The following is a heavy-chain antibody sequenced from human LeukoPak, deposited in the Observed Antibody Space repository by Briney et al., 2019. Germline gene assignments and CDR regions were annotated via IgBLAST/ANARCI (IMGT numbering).Heavy chain of an antibody. J-gene: IGHJ4*02. CDR3: ARGGERSGPSLQLGLGPFDY. Sequence: ASVKVSCKASGYTFTSYGISWVRQAPGQGLEWMGWISAYNGNTNYAQKLQGRVTMTTDTSTSTAYMELRSLRSDDTAVYYCARGGERSGPSLQLGLGPFDYWGQGTLVTVSS. V-gene: IGHV1-18*01. CDR2: ISAYNGNT. CDR1: GYTFTSYG. D-gene: IGHD5-24*01.